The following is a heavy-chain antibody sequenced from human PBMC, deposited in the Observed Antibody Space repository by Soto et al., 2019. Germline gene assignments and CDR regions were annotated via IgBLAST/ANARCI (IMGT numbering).Heavy chain of an antibody. CDR1: VFNFGSRG. Sequence: WWSLRLSCSASVFNFGSRGMHWFRQAPGKGLERVAVIWYDGSNQIYADSVKGRFTISRDNSKSTLYLQMNSLRVDDTAVYYCARWGDWKRMDVWGQGTTVTVS. CDR3: ARWGDWKRMDV. CDR2: IWYDGSNQ. J-gene: IGHJ6*02. V-gene: IGHV3-33*01. D-gene: IGHD2-21*02.